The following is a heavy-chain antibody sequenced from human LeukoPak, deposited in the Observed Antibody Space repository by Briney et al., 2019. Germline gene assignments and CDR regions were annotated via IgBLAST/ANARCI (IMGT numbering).Heavy chain of an antibody. CDR3: ARDFHDSSGYYFDY. D-gene: IGHD3-22*01. CDR1: GFTFSGYT. J-gene: IGHJ4*02. CDR2: VSGIGDKT. V-gene: IGHV3-23*01. Sequence: GGSLRLSCAASGFTFSGYTMSWVRQAPGKGLEWVSAVSGIGDKTFYADSVKGRFTISRDNSKGTLYLQMNSLRAEDTALYYCARDFHDSSGYYFDYWGQGILVTVSS.